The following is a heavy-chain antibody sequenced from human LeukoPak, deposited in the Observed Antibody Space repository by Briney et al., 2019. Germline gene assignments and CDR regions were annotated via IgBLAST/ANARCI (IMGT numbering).Heavy chain of an antibody. CDR3: ETHTFSGGVTYAFQL. CDR2: LDREDGDP. Sequence: GASVKVSCKLSGLTGFELNMHWVRQAAGKGLEWMGGLDREDGDPIYVQQFQGRVTMTKETSTAPAYRELSTLKSEDTAFYYCETHTFSGGVTYAFQLWGRGTLVTVFS. D-gene: IGHD3-3*01. V-gene: IGHV1-24*01. CDR1: GLTGFELN. J-gene: IGHJ3*01.